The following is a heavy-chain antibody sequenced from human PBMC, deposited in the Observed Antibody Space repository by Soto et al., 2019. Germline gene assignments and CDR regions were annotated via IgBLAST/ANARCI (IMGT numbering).Heavy chain of an antibody. Sequence: EVQLVESGGGVVQPGGSLKLSCVASGITINGYWMSWVRQVPGKGLVWVSRIKSDGSVTTYADSVKGRFTISRDNAKNTVYLQMNSLRAEDTAVYYCARSDWFAPWGQGTLVTVSS. CDR3: ARSDWFAP. V-gene: IGHV3-74*01. CDR1: GITINGYW. J-gene: IGHJ5*02. CDR2: IKSDGSVT.